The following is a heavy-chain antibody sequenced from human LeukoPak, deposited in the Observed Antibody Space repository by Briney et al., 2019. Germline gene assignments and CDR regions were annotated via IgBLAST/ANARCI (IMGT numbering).Heavy chain of an antibody. V-gene: IGHV1-18*01. Sequence: GVSVKVSCKASGYTFTSYGISWVRQAPGQGLEWMGWISAYNGNTNYAQKLQGRVTMTTDTSTSTAYMELRSLRSDDTAVYYCARDPGGYSYGYYYGMDVWGQGTTVTVSS. CDR2: ISAYNGNT. D-gene: IGHD5-18*01. J-gene: IGHJ6*02. CDR3: ARDPGGYSYGYYYGMDV. CDR1: GYTFTSYG.